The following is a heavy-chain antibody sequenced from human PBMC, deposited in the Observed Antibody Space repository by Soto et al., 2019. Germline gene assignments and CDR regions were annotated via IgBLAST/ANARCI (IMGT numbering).Heavy chain of an antibody. J-gene: IGHJ6*02. CDR3: ARERSEAVAGTGDYYYYGMDV. CDR2: IYSGGST. D-gene: IGHD6-19*01. V-gene: IGHV3-53*01. CDR1: GFTVSSNY. Sequence: GGSLRLSCAASGFTVSSNYMSWVRQAPGKGLEWVSVIYSGGSTYYADSVKGRFTISRDNSKNTLYLQMNSLRAEDTAVYYCARERSEAVAGTGDYYYYGMDVWGQGTTVTVSS.